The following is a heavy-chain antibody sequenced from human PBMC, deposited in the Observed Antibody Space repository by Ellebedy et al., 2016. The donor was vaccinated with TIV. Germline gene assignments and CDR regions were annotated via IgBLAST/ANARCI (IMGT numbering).Heavy chain of an antibody. J-gene: IGHJ4*02. CDR1: GDTFTNFD. V-gene: IGHV1-8*02. CDR3: ARYISGSGFHH. D-gene: IGHD5-18*01. Sequence: ASVKVSXXASGDTFTNFDINWVRQAAGQGLEWMGWMNPHGNTGYAQKFLGRVTLSRDTSISTAYMELSSLRSEDTAVCYCARYISGSGFHHWGQGTLVTVSS. CDR2: MNPHGNT.